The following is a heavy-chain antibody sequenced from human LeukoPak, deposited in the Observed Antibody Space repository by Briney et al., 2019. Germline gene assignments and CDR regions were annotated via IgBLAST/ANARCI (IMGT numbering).Heavy chain of an antibody. CDR2: IYSGGST. CDR3: ARASRPPENWFDP. CDR1: GFTVSSNY. V-gene: IGHV3-53*01. Sequence: GGSLRLSCAASGFTVSSNYMSWVRQAPGKGLEWVSVIYSGGSTYYADSVKGRFTISRDNSKNTLYLQMNSLRAEDTAVYYCARASRPPENWFDPWGQGTLVTVSS. J-gene: IGHJ5*02.